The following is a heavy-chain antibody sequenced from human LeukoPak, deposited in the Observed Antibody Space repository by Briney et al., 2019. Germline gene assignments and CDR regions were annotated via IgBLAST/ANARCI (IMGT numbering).Heavy chain of an antibody. D-gene: IGHD2-2*01. V-gene: IGHV3-33*06. CDR3: AKDPAARCQLLGYMDV. J-gene: IGHJ6*03. CDR2: IWYDGSNK. Sequence: GRSLRLSCAASGFTFSSYGMHWVRQAPGKGLEWVAVIWYDGSNKYYADSVKGRFTISRDNSKNTLYLQMNSLRAEDTAVYYCAKDPAARCQLLGYMDVWGKGTTVTVSS. CDR1: GFTFSSYG.